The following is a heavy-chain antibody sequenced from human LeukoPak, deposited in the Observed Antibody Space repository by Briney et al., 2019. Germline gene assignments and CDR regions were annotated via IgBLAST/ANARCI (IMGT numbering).Heavy chain of an antibody. CDR3: ARGLGGWLRLFDY. CDR2: INHSGST. CDR1: GGSFSGYY. J-gene: IGHJ4*02. V-gene: IGHV4-34*01. D-gene: IGHD6-19*01. Sequence: SETLSLTCAVYGGSFSGYYWSWIRQPPGKGLEWIGEINHSGSTTYNPSLKSRVTISADTSKNQFSLKLSSVSAADTAVYYCARGLGGWLRLFDYWGQGTLVTVSS.